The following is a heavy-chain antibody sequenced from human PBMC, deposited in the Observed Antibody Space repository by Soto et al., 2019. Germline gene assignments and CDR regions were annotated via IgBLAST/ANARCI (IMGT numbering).Heavy chain of an antibody. Sequence: QVQLQESGPGLVKPSQTLSLTCTVSGGSISSGDYYWSWIRQPPGKGLEWIGNIYHSGRTYYNPSLKSRITVTVDTSKNQFSLNLSSVTAADTAVYYCARGFSATPNWFDPWGQGTLVTVSS. V-gene: IGHV4-30-4*01. J-gene: IGHJ5*02. D-gene: IGHD2-15*01. CDR1: GGSISSGDYY. CDR3: ARGFSATPNWFDP. CDR2: IYHSGRT.